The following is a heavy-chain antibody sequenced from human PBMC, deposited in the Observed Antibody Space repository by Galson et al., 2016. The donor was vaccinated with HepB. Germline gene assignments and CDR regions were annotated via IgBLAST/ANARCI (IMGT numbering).Heavy chain of an antibody. V-gene: IGHV1-46*01. D-gene: IGHD6-13*01. CDR3: ARRAAGSYWYIDL. Sequence: SVKVSCKASGYIFINYYLHWVRQAPGQGLGWMGTIDPSGGRTTYAQKFQGRVSMTRDTSTSTLYMELSSLRSEDTAVYYCARRAAGSYWYIDLWGRGTLVTVSS. J-gene: IGHJ2*01. CDR2: IDPSGGRT. CDR1: GYIFINYY.